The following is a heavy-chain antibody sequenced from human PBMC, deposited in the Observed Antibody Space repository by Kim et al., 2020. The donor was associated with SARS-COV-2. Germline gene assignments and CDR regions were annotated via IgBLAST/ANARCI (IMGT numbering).Heavy chain of an antibody. CDR3: ARDSSSWYAREDV. Sequence: GGSLRLSCAASGFTFSSYEMNWVRQAPGKGLEWVSYISSSGSTIYYADSVKGRFTISRDNAKNSLYLQMNSLRAEDTAVYYCARDSSSWYAREDVWGQWTTVTVSS. J-gene: IGHJ6*02. CDR1: GFTFSSYE. CDR2: ISSSGSTI. D-gene: IGHD6-13*01. V-gene: IGHV3-48*03.